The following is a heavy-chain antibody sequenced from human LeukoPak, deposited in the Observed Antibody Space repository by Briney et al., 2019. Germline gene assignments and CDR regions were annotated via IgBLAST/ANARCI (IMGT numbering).Heavy chain of an antibody. D-gene: IGHD3-22*01. CDR3: ASSVGGCYYALDY. J-gene: IGHJ4*02. CDR1: GFTFSSYA. CDR2: ISYVGSDK. Sequence: GGSLRLSCAASGFTFSSYAMHWVRQAPGKGLEWVAVISYVGSDKYYADSVKGRFTISRDNSKNTLYLQMNSLRAEDTAVYYCASSVGGCYYALDYWGQGTLVTVSS. V-gene: IGHV3-30*04.